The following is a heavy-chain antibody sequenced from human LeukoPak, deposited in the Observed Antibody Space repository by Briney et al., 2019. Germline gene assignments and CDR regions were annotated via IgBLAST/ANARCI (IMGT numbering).Heavy chain of an antibody. CDR1: GGTFSSYA. CDR3: ARDLYYYDSSGYPG. V-gene: IGHV1-69*04. J-gene: IGHJ4*02. D-gene: IGHD3-22*01. CDR2: IIPILGIA. Sequence: GSSVKVSCKASGGTFSSYAISWVRQAPGQGLEWMGRIIPILGIANYAQKFQGRVTITADKSTSTAYVELSSLRSEDTAVYYCARDLYYYDSSGYPGWGQGTLVTVSS.